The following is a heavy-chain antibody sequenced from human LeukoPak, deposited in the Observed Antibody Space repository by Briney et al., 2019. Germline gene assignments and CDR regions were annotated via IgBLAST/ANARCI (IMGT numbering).Heavy chain of an antibody. D-gene: IGHD7-27*01. Sequence: GGSLRLSCAASGFTFSSYSMNWVRQAPGRGLEWVSYISSGSRTIFYGDSVKGRFTISRDNAKNSLYLLMNSLRADDTAVYYCARESITGDRDFDYWGQGTLITVSS. CDR1: GFTFSSYS. CDR3: ARESITGDRDFDY. J-gene: IGHJ4*02. V-gene: IGHV3-48*01. CDR2: ISSGSRTI.